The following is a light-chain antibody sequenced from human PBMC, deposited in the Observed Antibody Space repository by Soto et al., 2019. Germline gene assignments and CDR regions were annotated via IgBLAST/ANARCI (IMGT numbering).Light chain of an antibody. CDR2: DAS. CDR3: QQYVNLPLT. CDR1: QDISNY. V-gene: IGKV1-33*01. J-gene: IGKJ4*01. Sequence: DIQMTQSPSSLSASVGDRVTITCQARQDISNYLNWYQQKPGKAPKLLIYDASNLETGVPSRFSGNGSGTDFTFTISSLQPEDIATYYCQQYVNLPLTFGGGTKVEIK.